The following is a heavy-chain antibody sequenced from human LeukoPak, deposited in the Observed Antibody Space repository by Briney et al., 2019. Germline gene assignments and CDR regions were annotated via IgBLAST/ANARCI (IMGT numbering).Heavy chain of an antibody. J-gene: IGHJ4*02. Sequence: GGSLRLSCAASGFTFSSYGMHWVRQAPGKGLEWVAVISYDGSNKYYADSVKGRFTISRDNFKNTLYLQMNSLRAEDTAVYYCARTNYYGSGSYGYYFDYWGQGTLVTVSS. CDR1: GFTFSSYG. CDR3: ARTNYYGSGSYGYYFDY. CDR2: ISYDGSNK. V-gene: IGHV3-30*03. D-gene: IGHD3-10*01.